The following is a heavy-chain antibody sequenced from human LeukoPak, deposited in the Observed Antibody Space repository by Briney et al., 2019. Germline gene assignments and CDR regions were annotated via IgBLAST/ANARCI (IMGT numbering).Heavy chain of an antibody. CDR2: ISTDVRTT. CDR1: EFTFSTYW. D-gene: IGHD1-14*01. J-gene: IGHJ4*02. Sequence: SGGSLRLSCAASEFTFSTYWMHWVRQAPGKGLVWVSRISTDVRTTAYADSVKGRFTISRDNAKNTLYLQMNSLRAEDTAVYYCARQGSHKPIDYWGQGALVTVSS. CDR3: ARQGSHKPIDY. V-gene: IGHV3-74*01.